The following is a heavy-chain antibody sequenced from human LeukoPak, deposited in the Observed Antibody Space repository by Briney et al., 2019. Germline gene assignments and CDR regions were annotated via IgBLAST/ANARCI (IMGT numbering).Heavy chain of an antibody. Sequence: GESLKISCKGLGYSFSSYWNAWVRQRPGKGLGWMGIIYPGGSETRYDPSFQGQVTISADSSTSTAYLQWSSLRASDTAMYYCARASRDGYNQNFDHWGQGTLVTVSS. CDR3: ARASRDGYNQNFDH. CDR1: GYSFSSYW. D-gene: IGHD5-24*01. J-gene: IGHJ4*02. V-gene: IGHV5-51*01. CDR2: IYPGGSET.